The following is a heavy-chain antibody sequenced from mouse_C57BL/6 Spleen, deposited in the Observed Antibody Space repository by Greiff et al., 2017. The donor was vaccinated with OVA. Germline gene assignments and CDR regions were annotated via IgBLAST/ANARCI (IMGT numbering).Heavy chain of an antibody. Sequence: QVQLQQSGPGLVQPSQSLSITCTVSGFSLTSYGVHWVRQSPGKGLEWLGVIWRGGSTDYNAAFMSRLSITKDNSKSQVFFKMNSLQADDTAIYYCAKNRDGSTLRGSYFDYWGQGTTLTVSS. CDR3: AKNRDGSTLRGSYFDY. CDR1: GFSLTSYG. CDR2: IWRGGST. J-gene: IGHJ2*01. V-gene: IGHV2-5*01. D-gene: IGHD1-1*01.